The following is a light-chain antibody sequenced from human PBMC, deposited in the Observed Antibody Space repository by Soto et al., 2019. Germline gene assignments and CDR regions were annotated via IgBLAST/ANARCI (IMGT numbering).Light chain of an antibody. CDR3: QSYDSRLSAVV. Sequence: QSVLTQPPSVSGAPGQRVTISCTGNSSNIGAGFDVHWYQQLPATAPKLLIYDNSNRPSGVPDRFSGSKSGTSASLAITGLQAEDGTDYYCQSYDSRLSAVVFGGGTQLTVL. V-gene: IGLV1-40*01. CDR1: SSNIGAGFD. CDR2: DNS. J-gene: IGLJ2*01.